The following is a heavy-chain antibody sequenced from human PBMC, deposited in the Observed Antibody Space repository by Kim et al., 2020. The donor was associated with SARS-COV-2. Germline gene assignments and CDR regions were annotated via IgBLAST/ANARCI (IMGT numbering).Heavy chain of an antibody. CDR2: TYYRSKWFY. CDR3: AREDYGGNFYYGMDV. Sequence: SQTLSLTCAISGDSVSSNGAAWNWIRQSPSRGLEWLGRTYYRSKWFYDHAASLKSRINIRPDTSKNQVSLQLNSVTPEDTAVYFCAREDYGGNFYYGMDVWGQGTTVIVSS. D-gene: IGHD4-17*01. V-gene: IGHV6-1*01. CDR1: GDSVSSNGAA. J-gene: IGHJ6*02.